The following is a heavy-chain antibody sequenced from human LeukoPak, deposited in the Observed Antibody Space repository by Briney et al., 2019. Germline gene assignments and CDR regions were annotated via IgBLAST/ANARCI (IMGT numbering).Heavy chain of an antibody. CDR2: ITGSGSET. D-gene: IGHD4-17*01. CDR3: AKGVTVKSFNF. CDR1: GFTFSSYG. Sequence: GRSLRLSCAASGFTFSSYGMHWVRQAPGKGLEWVSAITGSGSETYYADSMKGRFTISRDNSDNMVYLQMNSLRVDDTAVYYCAKGVTVKSFNFWGQGTLVTVSS. V-gene: IGHV3-23*01. J-gene: IGHJ4*02.